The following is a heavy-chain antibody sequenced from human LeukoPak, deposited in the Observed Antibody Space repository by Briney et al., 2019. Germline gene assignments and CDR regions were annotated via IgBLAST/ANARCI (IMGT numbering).Heavy chain of an antibody. CDR3: AREAVYYDYVWGSYRYKTGAFDI. CDR2: INHSGST. Sequence: PSETLSLTCTVSGGSISSGSYYWSWIRQPAGKGLEWIGEINHSGSTNYNPSLKSRVTISVDTSKNQFSLKLSSVTAADTAVYYCAREAVYYDYVWGSYRYKTGAFDIWGQGTMVTVSS. CDR1: GGSISSGSYY. D-gene: IGHD3-16*02. V-gene: IGHV4-61*10. J-gene: IGHJ3*02.